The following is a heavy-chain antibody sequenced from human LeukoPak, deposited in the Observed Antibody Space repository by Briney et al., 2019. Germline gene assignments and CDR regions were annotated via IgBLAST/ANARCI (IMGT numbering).Heavy chain of an antibody. CDR1: GYTFTGYY. D-gene: IGHD3-10*01. CDR3: ARAGVRGVITTYGMDV. V-gene: IGHV1-2*02. Sequence: ASVKVSCKASGYTFTGYYMHWVRQAPGQGLEWMGWINPNSGGTNYAQKFQGRVTMTRDTSISTAYMELSSLRSEDTAVYYCARAGVRGVITTYGMDVWGQGTTVTVSS. CDR2: INPNSGGT. J-gene: IGHJ6*02.